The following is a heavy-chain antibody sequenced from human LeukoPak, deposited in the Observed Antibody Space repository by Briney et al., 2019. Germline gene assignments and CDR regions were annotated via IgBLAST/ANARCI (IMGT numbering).Heavy chain of an antibody. CDR2: IYFSGST. V-gene: IGHV4-30-4*01. J-gene: IGHJ4*02. CDR3: ARDPVVATSSSDY. CDR1: GGSISSGDYY. Sequence: SETLSLTCTVSGGSISSGDYYWSWIRQPPGKGLEWIGYIYFSGSTYYNPSLKSRVTISIDTSKNQFSLKLSSVTAADTAVYYCARDPVVATSSSDYWGQGTLVTVSS. D-gene: IGHD2-21*01.